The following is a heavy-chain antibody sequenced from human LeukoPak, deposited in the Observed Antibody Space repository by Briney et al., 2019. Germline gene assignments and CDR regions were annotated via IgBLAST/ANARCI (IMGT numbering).Heavy chain of an antibody. V-gene: IGHV3-33*08. D-gene: IGHD3-10*01. CDR2: IWYDGSNK. CDR1: GFTFSSYE. CDR3: ARVIRGFGALDY. Sequence: PGGSLRLSCAASGFTFSSYEMNWVRQAPGKGLEWVAVIWYDGSNKYYADSVKGRFTISRDNSKSTLSLQMNSPRAEDTAVYYCARVIRGFGALDYRGQGTLVTVSS. J-gene: IGHJ4*02.